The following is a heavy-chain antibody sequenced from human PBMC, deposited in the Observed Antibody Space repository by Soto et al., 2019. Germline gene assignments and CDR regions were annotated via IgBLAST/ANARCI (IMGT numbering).Heavy chain of an antibody. CDR1: GFSLSTSGVG. Sequence: QITLKESGPTLVKHTQTLTLTCTFSGFSLSTSGVGVGRIRPPPGKALEWLALIYWDDDTRYRPSLKSRLTNTNDTSKNQVVLTMTNMDPVDTATYYCAHRQHSSSPSHFDYWGQGTLVTVSS. D-gene: IGHD6-13*01. V-gene: IGHV2-5*02. J-gene: IGHJ4*02. CDR3: AHRQHSSSPSHFDY. CDR2: IYWDDDT.